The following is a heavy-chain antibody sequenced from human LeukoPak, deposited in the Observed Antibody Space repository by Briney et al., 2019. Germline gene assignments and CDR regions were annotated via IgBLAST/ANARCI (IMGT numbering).Heavy chain of an antibody. CDR3: AREIFWSGYYSNLHFDY. J-gene: IGHJ4*02. V-gene: IGHV3-9*01. CDR2: ISWNSGSI. CDR1: GFTFDDYA. Sequence: GGSLRLSCAASGFTFDDYAMHWVRQAPGKGLEWVSGISWNSGSIGYADSVKGRFTISRDNAKNSLYLQMNSLRAEDTAVYYCAREIFWSGYYSNLHFDYWGRGTQVTVSS. D-gene: IGHD3-3*01.